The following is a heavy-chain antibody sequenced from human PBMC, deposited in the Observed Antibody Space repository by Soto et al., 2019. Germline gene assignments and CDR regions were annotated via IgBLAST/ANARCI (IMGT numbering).Heavy chain of an antibody. Sequence: AAVKVSCKASGYTFASYAMHWVRQAPGQRLEWMGWINAGNGNTKYSQKFQGRVTITRDTSASTAYMELSSLRSEDTAVYYCAREMTEGYYYYYYMDVWGKGTTVTVSS. V-gene: IGHV1-3*01. D-gene: IGHD2-2*01. J-gene: IGHJ6*03. CDR1: GYTFASYA. CDR2: INAGNGNT. CDR3: AREMTEGYYYYYYMDV.